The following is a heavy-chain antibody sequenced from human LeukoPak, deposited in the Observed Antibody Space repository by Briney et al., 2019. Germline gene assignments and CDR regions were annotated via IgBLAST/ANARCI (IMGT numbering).Heavy chain of an antibody. J-gene: IGHJ3*02. V-gene: IGHV4-59*11. D-gene: IGHD4-17*01. CDR3: ARDPTTVTKGLDI. Sequence: SETLPLTCTVSGDSMNSHYWSWIRQPPGKGLEWIGYISYIGSTNYNPSLKSRVTISVDTSKNRFSLRLSSVTAADTAVYYCARDPTTVTKGLDIWGQGTVVTVSS. CDR1: GDSMNSHY. CDR2: ISYIGST.